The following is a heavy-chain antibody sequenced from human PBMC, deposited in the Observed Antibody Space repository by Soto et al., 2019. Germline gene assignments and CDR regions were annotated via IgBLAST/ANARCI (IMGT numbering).Heavy chain of an antibody. Sequence: SDTLSLTCSVSGGSISGSYWSWIRQSPGKGLEWLGYVYYTGSTNYSPSLRSRVSISVDTSKNEFSLRLSSVTAADTAVYFCARSVAVPGAHIDYWGQGTQVTVS. CDR1: GGSISGSY. CDR3: ARSVAVPGAHIDY. D-gene: IGHD6-19*01. V-gene: IGHV4-59*01. J-gene: IGHJ4*02. CDR2: VYYTGST.